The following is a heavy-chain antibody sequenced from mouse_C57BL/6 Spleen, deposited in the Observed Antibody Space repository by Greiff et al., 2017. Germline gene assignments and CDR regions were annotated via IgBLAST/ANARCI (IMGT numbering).Heavy chain of an antibody. CDR2: IYPGDGDT. V-gene: IGHV1-82*01. J-gene: IGHJ1*03. Sequence: QVQLQQSGPELVKPGASVKISCKASGYAFSSSWMNWVKQRPGKGLEWIGRIYPGDGDTNYNGKFKGKATLTADKSSSTAYMQLSSLTSEDSAVYCCAGTYSNYGGWYFDVWGTGTTVTVSS. D-gene: IGHD2-5*01. CDR1: GYAFSSSW. CDR3: AGTYSNYGGWYFDV.